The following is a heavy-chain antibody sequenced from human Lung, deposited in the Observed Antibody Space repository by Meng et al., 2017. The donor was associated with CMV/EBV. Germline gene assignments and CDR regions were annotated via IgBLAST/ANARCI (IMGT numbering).Heavy chain of an antibody. CDR1: GFTFSRYA. CDR2: MSFDGGNI. CDR3: ARDGDYCTYGTCYFDY. J-gene: IGHJ4*02. Sequence: GGSLRLXCAASGFTFSRYAMHWVRQAQGKGLEWVALMSFDGGNIQYTDSLKGRFTISRDNSKNVLYLEMNSLRLEDTAVYYCARDGDYCTYGTCYFDYWGQGTLVTVSS. D-gene: IGHD2-8*01. V-gene: IGHV3-30-3*01.